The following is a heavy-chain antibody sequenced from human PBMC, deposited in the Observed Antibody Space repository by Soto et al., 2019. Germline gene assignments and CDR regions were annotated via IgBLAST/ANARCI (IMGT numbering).Heavy chain of an antibody. CDR1: GGTFSSYA. V-gene: IGHV1-69*01. Sequence: QVQLVQSGAEVKKPGSSVKVSCKASGGTFSSYAISWVRQAPGQGLEWMGGIIPIFGTANYAQRLQGRVTISGDESTSRAYMELRSLRSEDTAVYYCARSDLGQWLGANFDYWGQGTLVTVSS. CDR3: ARSDLGQWLGANFDY. D-gene: IGHD6-19*01. CDR2: IIPIFGTA. J-gene: IGHJ4*02.